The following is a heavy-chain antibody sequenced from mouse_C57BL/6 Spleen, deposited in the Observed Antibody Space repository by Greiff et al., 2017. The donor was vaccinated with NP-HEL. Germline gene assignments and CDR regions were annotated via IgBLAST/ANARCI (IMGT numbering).Heavy chain of an antibody. CDR1: GFTFSDYG. D-gene: IGHD2-4*01. Sequence: EVQRVESGGGLVKPGGSLKLSCAASGFTFSDYGMHWVRQAPEKGLEWVAYISSGSSTIYYADTVKGRFTISRDNAKNTLFLQMTSLRSEDTAMYYCARKTLIYYDYDGFAYWGQGTLVTVSA. CDR3: ARKTLIYYDYDGFAY. V-gene: IGHV5-17*01. J-gene: IGHJ3*01. CDR2: ISSGSSTI.